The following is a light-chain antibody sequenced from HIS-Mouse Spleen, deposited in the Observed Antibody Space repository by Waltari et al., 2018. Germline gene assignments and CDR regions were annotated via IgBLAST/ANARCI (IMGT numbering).Light chain of an antibody. V-gene: IGLV2-11*01. J-gene: IGLJ2*01. CDR2: DVS. Sequence: QSALTQPRSVSGSPGQSVTISCTGTSSDVGGYNYVSWYQQHPGKAPKLMTYDVSTRPSGVPDRFSGSKSGNTASLTISGLQAEDEADYYCCSYAGSYTFVFGGGTKLTVL. CDR1: SSDVGGYNY. CDR3: CSYAGSYTFV.